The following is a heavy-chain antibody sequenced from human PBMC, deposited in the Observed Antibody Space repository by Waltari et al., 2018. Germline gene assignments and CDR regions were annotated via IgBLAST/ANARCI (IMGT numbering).Heavy chain of an antibody. CDR2: VDPEDGET. Sequence: EVQLVQSGAEVKKPGATVIISCKVSGYTFTAYYMHWLQQAPGKGLEWMGLVDPEDGETIYAEKFQGRVTITADASTDTAYMERSSLRSEDTAVYYCATQRAALYLDDWGQGALVTVSS. V-gene: IGHV1-69-2*01. D-gene: IGHD6-25*01. J-gene: IGHJ4*02. CDR1: GYTFTAYY. CDR3: ATQRAALYLDD.